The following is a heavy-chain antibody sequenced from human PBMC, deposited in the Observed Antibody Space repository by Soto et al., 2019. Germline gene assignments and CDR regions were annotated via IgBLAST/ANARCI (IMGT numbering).Heavy chain of an antibody. Sequence: PGGSLRLSCAASGFTFSSYAMSWVRQAPGKGLEWVSAISGSGGSTYYADSVKGRFTISRDNSKNTLYLQMNSLRAEDTAVYYCAKAERITMIVVVMPFDYWGQGTLVTVSS. CDR3: AKAERITMIVVVMPFDY. CDR1: GFTFSSYA. D-gene: IGHD3-22*01. V-gene: IGHV3-23*01. CDR2: ISGSGGST. J-gene: IGHJ4*02.